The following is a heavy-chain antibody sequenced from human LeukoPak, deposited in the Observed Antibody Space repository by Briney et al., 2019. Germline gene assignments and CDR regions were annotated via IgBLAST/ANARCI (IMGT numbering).Heavy chain of an antibody. CDR1: GFTFGDCA. J-gene: IGHJ4*02. Sequence: GGSLRLSCTASGFTFGDCAMSWVRQAPGKGLEWVGFIRSKAYGGTTEYAASVKGRFTISRDDSKSIAYLQMNSLKTEDTAVYYCTRDRTWHLDYWGQGTPVTVSS. V-gene: IGHV3-49*04. D-gene: IGHD5-12*01. CDR2: IRSKAYGGTT. CDR3: TRDRTWHLDY.